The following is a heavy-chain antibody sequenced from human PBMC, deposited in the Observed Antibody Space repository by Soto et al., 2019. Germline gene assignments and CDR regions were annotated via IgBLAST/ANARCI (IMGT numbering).Heavy chain of an antibody. D-gene: IGHD2-15*01. CDR1: GGSISNYY. CDR2: SHYTGST. Sequence: QVQLQESGPGLVKPSETLSLTYTVSGGSISNYYWSWVRQPPGKGLEWIGYSHYTGSTNYNPSLKSRVPLSVDTSKRQFSLKLSSVTAADTAVYYCATLSGSPAVDGVDVWGQGTAVIVSS. J-gene: IGHJ6*02. CDR3: ATLSGSPAVDGVDV. V-gene: IGHV4-59*01.